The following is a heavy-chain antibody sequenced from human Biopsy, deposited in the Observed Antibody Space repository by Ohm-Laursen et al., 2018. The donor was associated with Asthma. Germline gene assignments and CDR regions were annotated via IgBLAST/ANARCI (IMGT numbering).Heavy chain of an antibody. CDR1: GGSVSSGSYY. V-gene: IGHV4-61*01. D-gene: IGHD2-15*01. J-gene: IGHJ2*01. Sequence: SDTLSLTCTVSGGSVSSGSYYWSWIRQPPGKGLAWVSYISYSGSTDYNPSLKSRLTISMDTSKNQSSLKLSSVTAADTAVYYCARVPTTLRYFDLWGRGTLVTVSS. CDR3: ARVPTTLRYFDL. CDR2: ISYSGST.